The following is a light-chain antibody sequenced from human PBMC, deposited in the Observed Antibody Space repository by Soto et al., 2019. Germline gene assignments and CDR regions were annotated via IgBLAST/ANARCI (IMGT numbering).Light chain of an antibody. CDR2: AAS. CDR3: QQSYSTLIT. V-gene: IGKV1-39*01. CDR1: QSISSY. Sequence: DIQMTKSPSSLSASVGDRVTITCRASQSISSYLNWYQQKPGKAPKLLIYAASSLQSGVPSRFSGSGSGTDFTLTISSLQPEDFATYYCQQSYSTLITFGQGTRLEI. J-gene: IGKJ5*01.